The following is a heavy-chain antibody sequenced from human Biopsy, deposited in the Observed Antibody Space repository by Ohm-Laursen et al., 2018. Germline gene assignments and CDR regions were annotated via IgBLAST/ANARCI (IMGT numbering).Heavy chain of an antibody. CDR1: GFSLSARGMC. Sequence: TQTLTLTCDFSGFSLSARGMCVSWIRQPPGKALEWLARIDWDDYQVYSVSLKDRLTISKATSENQVVLTMTNTDPADTGTYFCARTPIAMFSAGLVYRHRRHLQGMDVWGQGTAVTVS. J-gene: IGHJ6*02. CDR2: IDWDDYQ. V-gene: IGHV2-70*16. CDR3: ARTPIAMFSAGLVYRHRRHLQGMDV. D-gene: IGHD6-13*01.